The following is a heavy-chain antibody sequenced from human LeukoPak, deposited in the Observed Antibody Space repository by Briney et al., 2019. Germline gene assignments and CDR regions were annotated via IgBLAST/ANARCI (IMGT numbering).Heavy chain of an antibody. Sequence: GSLGLSCAASGFIFSSYEMQWVRQATGKSLEWVSAIGTAGDTYYPGSVKGRFTISRENAKNYLYLQMNSLRAGDTAVYYCARERAYYDILTGYSGYYGMDVWGQGTTVTVSS. V-gene: IGHV3-13*01. J-gene: IGHJ6*02. CDR3: ARERAYYDILTGYSGYYGMDV. D-gene: IGHD3-9*01. CDR1: GFIFSSYE. CDR2: IGTAGDT.